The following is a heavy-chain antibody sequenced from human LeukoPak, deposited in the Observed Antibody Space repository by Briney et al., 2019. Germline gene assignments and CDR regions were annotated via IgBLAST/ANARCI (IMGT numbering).Heavy chain of an antibody. V-gene: IGHV6-1*01. Sequence: SQTLSLTCAISGDSVSSNSAAWNWIRQSPSRGLEWLGRTYYRSKWYNDYAVSVKSRITINPDTSKNQFSLQLNSVTPEDTAVYYCARDRVSWSIYYYYYGMDVWGQGTTVTVSS. D-gene: IGHD6-13*01. CDR2: TYYRSKWYN. J-gene: IGHJ6*02. CDR3: ARDRVSWSIYYYYYGMDV. CDR1: GDSVSSNSAA.